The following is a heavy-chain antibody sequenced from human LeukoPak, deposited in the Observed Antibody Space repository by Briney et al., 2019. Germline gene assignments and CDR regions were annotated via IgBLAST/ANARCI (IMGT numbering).Heavy chain of an antibody. CDR1: GFTVSSNY. CDR3: ARDPSSGYFLFDY. CDR2: IYSGGST. Sequence: GGSLRLSCAASGFTVSSNYMSWVRQAPGKGLEWVSVIYSGGSTYYADSVKGRFTISRDNSKNTLYLQMNSLRAEDTAVYYCARDPSSGYFLFDYWGQGTLVTVSS. J-gene: IGHJ4*02. V-gene: IGHV3-66*01. D-gene: IGHD3-22*01.